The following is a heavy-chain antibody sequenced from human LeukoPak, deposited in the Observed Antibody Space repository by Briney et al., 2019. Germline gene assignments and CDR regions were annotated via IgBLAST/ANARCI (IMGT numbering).Heavy chain of an antibody. CDR1: GFTFSDAW. CDR2: IKEDGGVK. J-gene: IGHJ4*02. CDR3: ARDRAYSSFDY. V-gene: IGHV3-7*01. D-gene: IGHD6-13*01. Sequence: GGSLRLSCVASGFTFSDAWMAWVRRAPGKGLEWVANIKEDGGVKNYVDSVRSRFTISRDNAKKSLFLQMNSLRAEDSAVYYCARDRAYSSFDYWGQGTLVTVSS.